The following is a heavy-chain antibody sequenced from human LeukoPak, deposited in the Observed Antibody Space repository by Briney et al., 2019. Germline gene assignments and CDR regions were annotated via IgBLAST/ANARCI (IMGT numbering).Heavy chain of an antibody. V-gene: IGHV1-69*06. CDR3: ARYQYGDYYGYDY. CDR1: GGTFSSYA. J-gene: IGHJ4*02. D-gene: IGHD4-17*01. Sequence: VPSVKVSCKASGGTFSSYAISCVRQAPGQGLEWMGRIIPIFGTANYAQKFQGRVTITADKSTSTAYMELSSLRSEDTAVYYCARYQYGDYYGYDYWGQGTLVTVSS. CDR2: IIPIFGTA.